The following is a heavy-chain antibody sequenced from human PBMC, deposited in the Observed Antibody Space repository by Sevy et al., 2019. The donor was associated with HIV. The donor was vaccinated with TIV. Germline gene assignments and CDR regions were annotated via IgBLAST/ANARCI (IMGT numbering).Heavy chain of an antibody. J-gene: IGHJ4*02. Sequence: GGSLRLSCAASGFTFSSYAMTWVRQAPGKGLEWVSTISGSGGNTYYADSVKGRFTNSRDNSKNTLSLQMNSLRAEDTAVYYCATRSITTPGSTYFDYWVQGTLVTVSS. CDR2: ISGSGGNT. D-gene: IGHD1-1*01. V-gene: IGHV3-23*01. CDR3: ATRSITTPGSTYFDY. CDR1: GFTFSSYA.